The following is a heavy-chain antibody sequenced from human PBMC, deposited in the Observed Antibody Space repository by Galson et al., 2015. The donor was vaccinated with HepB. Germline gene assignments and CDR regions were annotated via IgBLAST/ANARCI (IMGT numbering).Heavy chain of an antibody. D-gene: IGHD3-10*01. Sequence: SLRLSCAACGFTFDDYAMHWVRQAPGKGLEWVSGISWNSGSIGYADSVKGRFTISRDNAKNSLYLQMNSLRAEDTALYYCAKDMRSGITMVRGVIIGGMDVWGQGTTVTVSS. CDR1: GFTFDDYA. V-gene: IGHV3-9*01. CDR3: AKDMRSGITMVRGVIIGGMDV. CDR2: ISWNSGSI. J-gene: IGHJ6*02.